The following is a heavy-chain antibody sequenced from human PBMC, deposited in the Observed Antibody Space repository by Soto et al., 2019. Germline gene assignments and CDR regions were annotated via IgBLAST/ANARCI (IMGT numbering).Heavy chain of an antibody. J-gene: IGHJ6*02. V-gene: IGHV4-61*08. CDR3: ARDLWGYCGTDCYPLDV. Sequence: SETLSLTCTVSGGSINNGDYYWSWIRQPPEKGLEWIGYISDSGSTNYTPSLKSRVTISVDTSKNQFSLKLNSVTAADTAVYYCARDLWGYCGTDCYPLDVWGQGTTVTVSS. D-gene: IGHD2-21*02. CDR1: GGSINNGDYY. CDR2: ISDSGST.